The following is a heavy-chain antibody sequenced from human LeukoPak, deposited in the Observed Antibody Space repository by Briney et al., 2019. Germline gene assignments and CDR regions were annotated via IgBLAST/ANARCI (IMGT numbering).Heavy chain of an antibody. V-gene: IGHV3-74*01. D-gene: IGHD3-22*01. J-gene: IGHJ5*02. Sequence: GGSLRLSCAASGFTFSSYAMHWVRQAPGKGLVWVSRINSDGINTSYADSVKGRSTISRDNAKNTLNLQMNSLRAEDTAVYYCARDLGQYYDTSDNWFDPWGQGTLVTVSS. CDR1: GFTFSSYA. CDR2: INSDGINT. CDR3: ARDLGQYYDTSDNWFDP.